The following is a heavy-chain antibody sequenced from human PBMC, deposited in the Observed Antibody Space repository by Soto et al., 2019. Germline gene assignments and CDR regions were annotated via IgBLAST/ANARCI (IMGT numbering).Heavy chain of an antibody. CDR1: GFTFSSYA. CDR2: ISGSGGST. V-gene: IGHV3-23*01. CDR3: AKDRQQQLVPFDY. Sequence: GGSLRLSCAASGFTFSSYAMSWVRQAPGKGLEWVSAISGSGGSTYYADSVKGRFTISRDNSKNTLYLQMNSLSAEDTAVYYCAKDRQQQLVPFDYWGQGTLVTVSS. D-gene: IGHD6-13*01. J-gene: IGHJ4*02.